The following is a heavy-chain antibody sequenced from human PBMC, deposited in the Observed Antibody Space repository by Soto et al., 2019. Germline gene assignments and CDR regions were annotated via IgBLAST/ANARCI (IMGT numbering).Heavy chain of an antibody. CDR3: AKECVYHSRGWSFDY. CDR2: ISYDGSNQ. CDR1: GFTFSSYG. D-gene: IGHD3-22*01. J-gene: IGHJ4*02. Sequence: QVQLVESGGGVVQPGRSLRLSCAASGFTFSSYGMHWVRQAPGKGLEGGAVISYDGSNQYYADSVKGRFTISRDNSKNTLYLQMNSLTPEDTAVYYCAKECVYHSRGWSFDYWCQGSLVAAST. V-gene: IGHV3-30*18.